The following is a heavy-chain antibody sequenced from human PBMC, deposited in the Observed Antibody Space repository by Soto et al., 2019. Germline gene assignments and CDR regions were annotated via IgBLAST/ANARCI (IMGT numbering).Heavy chain of an antibody. J-gene: IGHJ4*02. V-gene: IGHV1-69*08. CDR3: VRDSPIGSTYSGYDGIDY. CDR2: IIPLLDIA. Sequence: QVQQVQSGAEVKKPGSSVKVSCKASGGTFSNDIITWVRQAPGQGLEWMGRIIPLLDIANYAQKFQGRVTITADKSTSTAYMELNSLRSEDTAVYYCVRDSPIGSTYSGYDGIDYWGQGTLVTVSS. CDR1: GGTFSNDI. D-gene: IGHD5-12*01.